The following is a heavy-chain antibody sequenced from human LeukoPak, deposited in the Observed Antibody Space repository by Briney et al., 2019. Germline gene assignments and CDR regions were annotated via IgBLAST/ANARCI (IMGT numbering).Heavy chain of an antibody. Sequence: SVTVSFMASGGSSNSYSFSWMRQAPGKGRERVGRISIILDRRNYSKKLQGRGTITADKSTSTASMELSSLRSENMAVYYCAADNGNSPIEDYWGGATLVTASS. D-gene: IGHD1-1*01. J-gene: IGHJ4*02. CDR1: GGSSNSYS. CDR3: AADNGNSPIEDY. CDR2: ISIILDRR. V-gene: IGHV1-69*02.